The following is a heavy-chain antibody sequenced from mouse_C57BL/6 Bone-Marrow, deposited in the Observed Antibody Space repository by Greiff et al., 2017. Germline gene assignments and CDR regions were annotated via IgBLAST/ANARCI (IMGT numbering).Heavy chain of an antibody. CDR3: ARDLYYGNYDYAMDY. Sequence: VQLQQPGAELVKPGASVKLSCKASGYTFTSYWMQWVKQRPGQGLEWIGEIDPSDSYTNYNQKFKGKATLTVDTSSSTAYMQLRSLTSEDSAVYYCARDLYYGNYDYAMDYWGQGTSVTVSS. CDR1: GYTFTSYW. V-gene: IGHV1-50*01. J-gene: IGHJ4*01. D-gene: IGHD2-1*01. CDR2: IDPSDSYT.